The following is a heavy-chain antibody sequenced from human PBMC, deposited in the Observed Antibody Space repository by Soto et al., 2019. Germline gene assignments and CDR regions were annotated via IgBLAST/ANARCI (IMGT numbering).Heavy chain of an antibody. CDR1: GYSFTSYW. Sequence: GESLKISCKGSGYSFTSYWIGWVRQMPGKGLEWMGIIYPGDSDTRYSPSFQGQVTISADKSISTAHLQWSSLKASDTAMYYCAMSTVTTFDYYYYMDVWGKGTTVTVSS. CDR3: AMSTVTTFDYYYYMDV. V-gene: IGHV5-51*01. CDR2: IYPGDSDT. J-gene: IGHJ6*03. D-gene: IGHD4-17*01.